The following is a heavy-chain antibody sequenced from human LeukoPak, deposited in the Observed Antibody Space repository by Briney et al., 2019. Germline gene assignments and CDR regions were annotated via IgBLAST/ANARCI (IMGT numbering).Heavy chain of an antibody. CDR3: TRSNAFDI. CDR2: LSHSGST. V-gene: IGHV4-38-2*02. Sequence: TASETLSLACTVSGYSISSGYYWGWIRQPPGKGLEWIGSLSHSGSTYYNPSLQSRLTMSVDTSKNQFSLKLSSVTAADTAVYYCTRSNAFDIRGQGTMVTVSS. CDR1: GYSISSGYY. J-gene: IGHJ3*02.